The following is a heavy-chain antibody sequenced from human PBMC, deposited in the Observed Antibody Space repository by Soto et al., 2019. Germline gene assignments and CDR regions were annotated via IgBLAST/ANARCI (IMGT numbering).Heavy chain of an antibody. CDR1: GFTFSSYA. J-gene: IGHJ4*02. CDR3: AKNEAVAGTGTFDS. Sequence: QAGGSLRLSCAASGFTFSSYAMSWVRQAPGKGLEWVSAISGSGGSTYYADSVKGRFAISRDNSKNTLYLQMNSLRAEDTAVYYCAKNEAVAGTGTFDSWGQGTLVTVSS. V-gene: IGHV3-23*01. D-gene: IGHD6-19*01. CDR2: ISGSGGST.